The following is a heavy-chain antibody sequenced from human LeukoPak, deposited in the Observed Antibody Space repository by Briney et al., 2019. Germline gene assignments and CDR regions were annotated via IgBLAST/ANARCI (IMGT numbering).Heavy chain of an antibody. CDR2: INGGNGNT. CDR1: GYTFTSYG. CDR3: ARVPLHDDSGHYYPH. J-gene: IGHJ1*01. D-gene: IGHD3-22*01. Sequence: ASVKVSCKTSGYTFTSYGMHWVRQAPGQSLEWMGWINGGNGNTKYSEKFQGRVTIIRDTSASTAYMELSSLRSEDTAVYYCARVPLHDDSGHYYPHWGQGTLVTVSS. V-gene: IGHV1-3*01.